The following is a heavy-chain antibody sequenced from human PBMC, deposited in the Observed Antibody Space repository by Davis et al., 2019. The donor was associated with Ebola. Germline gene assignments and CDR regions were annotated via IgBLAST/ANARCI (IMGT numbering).Heavy chain of an antibody. D-gene: IGHD3-10*01. CDR2: IWYDGSNK. CDR3: ARVMVQGGGPLFDH. Sequence: PGGSLRLSCAASGFTFSSYGMHWVRQAPGKGLEWVAVIWYDGSNKYYADSVKGRFTISRDNSKNSLYLHMNSLRAEDTAVYYCARVMVQGGGPLFDHWGQGALVTVS. J-gene: IGHJ4*02. CDR1: GFTFSSYG. V-gene: IGHV3-33*01.